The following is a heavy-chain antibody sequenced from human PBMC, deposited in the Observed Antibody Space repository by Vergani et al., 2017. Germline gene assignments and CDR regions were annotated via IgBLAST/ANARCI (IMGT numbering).Heavy chain of an antibody. D-gene: IGHD7-27*01. Sequence: EVQLVESGGGLVQPGRSLRLSCAASGFTFDDYAMHWVRQAPGKGLEWVSGISWNSGSIGYADSVKGRFTISRDNAKNSLYLQMNSLRAEDTAVYYCARGPPLGISLIDYWGQGTLVTVSS. CDR2: ISWNSGSI. V-gene: IGHV3-9*01. J-gene: IGHJ4*02. CDR1: GFTFDDYA. CDR3: ARGPPLGISLIDY.